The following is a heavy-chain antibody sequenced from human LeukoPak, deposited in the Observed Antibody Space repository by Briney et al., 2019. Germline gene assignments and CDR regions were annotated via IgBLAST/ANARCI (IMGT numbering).Heavy chain of an antibody. D-gene: IGHD4-17*01. CDR2: INSDGST. CDR3: ARDGDYGFDY. J-gene: IGHJ4*02. CDR1: GFTFRTYW. Sequence: GGSLRLSCTASGFTFRTYWMHWVRQAPGKGLVWVSRINSDGSTRYADSVKGRFTISRDNAKNSLYLQMNSLRAEDTAVYYCARDGDYGFDYWGQGTLVTVSS. V-gene: IGHV3-74*01.